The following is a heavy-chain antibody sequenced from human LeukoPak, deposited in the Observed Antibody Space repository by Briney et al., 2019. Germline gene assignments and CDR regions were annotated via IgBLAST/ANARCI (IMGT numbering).Heavy chain of an antibody. V-gene: IGHV3-30*18. J-gene: IGHJ4*02. CDR2: ISYDGSNK. D-gene: IGHD6-19*01. CDR3: AKDSGSSGWYGGYYFDY. CDR1: GFTFSGYG. Sequence: GRSLRLSCAASGFTFSGYGMHWVRQTPGKGLEWVAVISYDGSNKYYADSVKGRFTISRDNSKNTMYLQMNSLRAEDTAVYYCAKDSGSSGWYGGYYFDYWGQGTLVTVSS.